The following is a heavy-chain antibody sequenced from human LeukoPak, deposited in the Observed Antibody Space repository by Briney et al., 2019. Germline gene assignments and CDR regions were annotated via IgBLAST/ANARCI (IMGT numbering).Heavy chain of an antibody. Sequence: GGSLRLSCAASGFTFSSYAMSWVRQTPGKGLEWVSSISGSGGDTYYADSVKGRFTTSRDNSRNTLYLQMSSLRAEDTAIYYCARALYNRGWYPDYFDSWGQGTLVTVSA. CDR1: GFTFSSYA. J-gene: IGHJ4*02. CDR2: ISGSGGDT. D-gene: IGHD6-19*01. CDR3: ARALYNRGWYPDYFDS. V-gene: IGHV3-23*01.